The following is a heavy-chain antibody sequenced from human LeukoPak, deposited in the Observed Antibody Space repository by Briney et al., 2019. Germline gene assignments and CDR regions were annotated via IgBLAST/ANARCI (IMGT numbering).Heavy chain of an antibody. D-gene: IGHD5-12*01. CDR2: IWYDGGNK. CDR3: AKDHQIVATISY. J-gene: IGHJ4*02. V-gene: IGHV3-33*06. CDR1: GFTFSSYG. Sequence: GGSLRLSCAASGFTFSSYGMHWFRQAPDKGLEWVAVIWYDGGNKYYADSVKGRFTISRDNSKNTLYLQMNSLRAEDTAVYYCAKDHQIVATISYWGQGTLVTVSS.